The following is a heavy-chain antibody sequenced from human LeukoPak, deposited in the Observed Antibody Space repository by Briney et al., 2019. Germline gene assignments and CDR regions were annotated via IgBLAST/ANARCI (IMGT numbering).Heavy chain of an antibody. J-gene: IGHJ5*02. Sequence: SETLSLTGTVSGGSISSYYWSWIRQPAGKGLEGIGRIYTSGSTNYNPSLKNRVTMSVDTSKNQFSLTLSSVTAADTAVYYCARDSPDEANWFDPWGQGTLVTVSS. CDR3: ARDSPDEANWFDP. CDR1: GGSISSYY. V-gene: IGHV4-4*07. CDR2: IYTSGST.